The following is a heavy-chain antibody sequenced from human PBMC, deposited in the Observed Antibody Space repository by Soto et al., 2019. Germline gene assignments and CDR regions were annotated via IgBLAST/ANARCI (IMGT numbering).Heavy chain of an antibody. CDR1: GFTFSSYA. CDR2: ISYDGSNK. Sequence: GGSLRLSCAASGFTFSSYAMHWVRQAPGKGLEWVAVISYDGSNKYYADSVKGRFTISRDNSKNTLYLQMSSLRAEDTAVYYCARDRYYDSSGHYFDYWGQGTLVTVSS. D-gene: IGHD3-22*01. CDR3: ARDRYYDSSGHYFDY. J-gene: IGHJ4*02. V-gene: IGHV3-30-3*01.